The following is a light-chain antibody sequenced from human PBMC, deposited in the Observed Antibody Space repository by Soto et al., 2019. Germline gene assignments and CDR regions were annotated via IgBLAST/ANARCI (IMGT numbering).Light chain of an antibody. CDR2: SNN. Sequence: QSVLTQPPSASGTPGQRVTISCSGSSSNIGSNTVNWYQQLPGTAPKLLIYSNNQRPSGVPDRFSGSKSGTSASLAISGLQSEDEADYYCAAWDDSLNRRYVFGPGTKVTV. V-gene: IGLV1-44*01. J-gene: IGLJ1*01. CDR3: AAWDDSLNRRYV. CDR1: SSNIGSNT.